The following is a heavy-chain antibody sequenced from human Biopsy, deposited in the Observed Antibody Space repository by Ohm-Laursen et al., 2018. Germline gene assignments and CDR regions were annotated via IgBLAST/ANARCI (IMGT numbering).Heavy chain of an antibody. CDR2: TNNNGGRT. J-gene: IGHJ3*01. Sequence: SLRLSCTASGFTFSSYAISWVRQSPGKGLEWVSSTNNNGGRTYYTDSVKGRFTISRDNSKNTLYLQMSSLRAEDTAVYYCANWNYYYDSSGPPAFDVWGQGTMVTVSS. D-gene: IGHD3-22*01. CDR3: ANWNYYYDSSGPPAFDV. V-gene: IGHV3-23*01. CDR1: GFTFSSYA.